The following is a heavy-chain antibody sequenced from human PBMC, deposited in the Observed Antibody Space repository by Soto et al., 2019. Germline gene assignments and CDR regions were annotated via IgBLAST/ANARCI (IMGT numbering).Heavy chain of an antibody. CDR3: ARDPSNSSGRHLYLDY. V-gene: IGHV1-69*13. CDR1: GGTFSSYA. D-gene: IGHD6-19*01. J-gene: IGHJ4*02. Sequence: ASVKVSCKASGGTFSSYAISWVRQAPGQGLEWMGGIIPIFGTANYAQKFQGRVTITADESTSTAYMELSSLRSEDTAVYYCARDPSNSSGRHLYLDYWGQGTRVTVSS. CDR2: IIPIFGTA.